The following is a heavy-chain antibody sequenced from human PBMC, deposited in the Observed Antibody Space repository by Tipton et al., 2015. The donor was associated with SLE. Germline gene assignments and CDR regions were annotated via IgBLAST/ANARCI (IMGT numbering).Heavy chain of an antibody. J-gene: IGHJ4*02. V-gene: IGHV4-39*02. CDR1: GDSISSISYY. CDR3: ARLPEEFLAVAVGPFDY. Sequence: TLSLTCTVSGDSISSISYYWGWLRQPPGKGPEWIGTIFHTGRTYYNPSLQSRVAISVDTSKNHFSLRLYSVTAADTAVYYCARLPEEFLAVAVGPFDYWGLGRLVTVSS. D-gene: IGHD6-19*01. CDR2: IFHTGRT.